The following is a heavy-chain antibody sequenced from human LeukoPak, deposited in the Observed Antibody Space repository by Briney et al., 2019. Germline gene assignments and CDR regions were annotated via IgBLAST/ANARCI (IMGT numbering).Heavy chain of an antibody. J-gene: IGHJ4*02. CDR1: GFSFATYV. Sequence: GGSLRLSCAASGFSFATYVMSWVRQAPGEGLEWVSGISGSGGSTYFGDSVKGRFTISRDNSKNTLYLQMNSLRAEDTAVYYCAKGLYSSGWYFDFWGQGTLVTVSS. CDR2: ISGSGGST. D-gene: IGHD6-19*01. V-gene: IGHV3-23*01. CDR3: AKGLYSSGWYFDF.